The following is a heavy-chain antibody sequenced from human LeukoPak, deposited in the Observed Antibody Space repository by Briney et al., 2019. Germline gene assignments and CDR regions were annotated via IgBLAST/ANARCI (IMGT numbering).Heavy chain of an antibody. Sequence: PSETLSLTCTVSGGSISSYYWSWIRQPPGKGLEWIGYIYYSGSTNYNPSLKSRVTISVDTSKNQFSLKLSSVTAADTAVYYCASCYCSSTSCYVFDYWGQGTLVTVSS. V-gene: IGHV4-59*08. CDR2: IYYSGST. CDR3: ASCYCSSTSCYVFDY. D-gene: IGHD2-2*01. J-gene: IGHJ4*02. CDR1: GGSISSYY.